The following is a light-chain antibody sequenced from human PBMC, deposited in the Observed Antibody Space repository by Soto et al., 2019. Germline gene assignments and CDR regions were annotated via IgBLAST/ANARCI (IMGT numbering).Light chain of an antibody. V-gene: IGLV2-14*01. Sequence: QSALTQPASVSGSPGQSITISCTGTSSDVGGYNYVSWYQQHPGKAPKLMIYEVSSRPLGVSDRFSGSKSGNTASLTISGLQPEDEADYYCSSYTISSRYVFGTGTKVTVL. J-gene: IGLJ1*01. CDR1: SSDVGGYNY. CDR2: EVS. CDR3: SSYTISSRYV.